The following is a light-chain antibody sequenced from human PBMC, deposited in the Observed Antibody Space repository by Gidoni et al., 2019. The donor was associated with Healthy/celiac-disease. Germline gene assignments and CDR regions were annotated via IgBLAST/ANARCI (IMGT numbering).Light chain of an antibody. CDR1: QSVSSSY. CDR3: QQYGSSSWT. V-gene: IGKV3-20*01. J-gene: IGKJ1*01. Sequence: EIVLTQSPGTLSLSPGERATLSCRASQSVSSSYLAWYQQKPGQAPRLLIYGASSRAPGIPDRFSGSGSGTDFTLTLSRLEPEDFAVYYCQQYGSSSWTFGQGTKVEIK. CDR2: GAS.